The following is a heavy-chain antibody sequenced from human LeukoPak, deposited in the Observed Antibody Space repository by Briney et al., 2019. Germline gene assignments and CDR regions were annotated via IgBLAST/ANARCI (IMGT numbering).Heavy chain of an antibody. CDR3: ARHERSSITMIRGGKPKKWFDP. D-gene: IGHD3-10*01. V-gene: IGHV4-39*01. CDR2: FYYSGSN. J-gene: IGHJ5*02. Sequence: PSETLSLTCTVSGGSISSSCYYWGRLRQPPGKGLEGIMSFYYSGSNYYNPSLKSRITISLDTSKNQFSLKLSSLTAADTAVYYCARHERSSITMIRGGKPKKWFDPWGQGTLVTVSS. CDR1: GGSISSSCYY.